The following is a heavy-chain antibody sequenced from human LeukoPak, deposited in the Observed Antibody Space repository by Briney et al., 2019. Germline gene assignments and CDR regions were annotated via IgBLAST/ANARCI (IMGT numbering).Heavy chain of an antibody. CDR3: ARAQKTVKISHNWFDP. D-gene: IGHD1-14*01. Sequence: PGGSLRLSCAASGFTFSSYSMNWVRQAPGKGLEWVSSISSSSSYIYYADSVKGRFTISRDNAKNSLYLQMNSLRAEDTAVYYCARAQKTVKISHNWFDPWGQGTLVTVSS. V-gene: IGHV3-21*01. CDR1: GFTFSSYS. CDR2: ISSSSSYI. J-gene: IGHJ5*02.